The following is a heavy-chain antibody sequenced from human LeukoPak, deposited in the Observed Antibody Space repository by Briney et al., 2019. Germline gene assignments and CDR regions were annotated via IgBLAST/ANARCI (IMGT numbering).Heavy chain of an antibody. CDR3: ARNDYGDYKDALDI. CDR2: IWYDGSNE. Sequence: GGSLRLSCAAAGFTFRTYGMHWVRQAPGKGLEWVASIWYDGSNENLADSVKGRFTISRDNSKNTLYLQMHSLRAGDTAVYYCARNDYGDYKDALDIWGQGTMVTVSS. CDR1: GFTFRTYG. J-gene: IGHJ3*02. D-gene: IGHD4-17*01. V-gene: IGHV3-33*01.